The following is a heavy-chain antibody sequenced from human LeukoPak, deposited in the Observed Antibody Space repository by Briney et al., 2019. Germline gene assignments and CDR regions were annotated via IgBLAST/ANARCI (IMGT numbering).Heavy chain of an antibody. D-gene: IGHD3-16*01. Sequence: GGSLRLSCAVSGFTFSSYAMSWVRQAPGKGLEWVSSISSSSSYIYYADSVKGRFTISRDNAKNSLYLQMNSLRAEDTAVYYCARDLKMIHNWFDPWGQGTLVTVSS. CDR2: ISSSSSYI. CDR1: GFTFSSYA. CDR3: ARDLKMIHNWFDP. V-gene: IGHV3-21*01. J-gene: IGHJ5*02.